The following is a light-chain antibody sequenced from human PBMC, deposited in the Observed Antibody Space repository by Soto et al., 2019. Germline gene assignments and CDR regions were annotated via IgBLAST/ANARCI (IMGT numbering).Light chain of an antibody. CDR2: DAS. Sequence: DIQMTQSPSTLSASVGARVTITCRASQSIGYWGAWYQEKPGKAPKLLIYDASALGSGVPSTFSASGSETEFTLTTSSLQADDSATYYCPQYKSFSPYTFRHGTSLEIK. CDR3: PQYKSFSPYT. V-gene: IGKV1-5*01. J-gene: IGKJ2*01. CDR1: QSIGYW.